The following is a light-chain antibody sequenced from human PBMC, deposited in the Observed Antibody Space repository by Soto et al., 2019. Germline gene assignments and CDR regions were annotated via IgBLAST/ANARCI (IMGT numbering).Light chain of an antibody. CDR1: QGINRW. J-gene: IGKJ1*01. V-gene: IGKV1D-16*01. Sequence: DIQMTQSPSSVSASLGDRVTITCRAGQGINRWLAWYQQKLGKAPKLLIFDASSLQSGVPSRFSGSGSGTEFTLTISSLQPDDFATYYCQHYNSYSEAFGQGTKVDIK. CDR2: DAS. CDR3: QHYNSYSEA.